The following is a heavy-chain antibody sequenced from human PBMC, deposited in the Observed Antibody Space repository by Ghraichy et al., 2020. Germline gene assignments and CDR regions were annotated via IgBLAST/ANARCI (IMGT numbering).Heavy chain of an antibody. CDR1: GFTFSSYG. D-gene: IGHD3-22*01. Sequence: GGSLRLSCAASGFTFSSYGMHWVRQAPGKGLEWVAVISYDGSNKYYADSVKGRFTISRDNSKDTLYLQMNSLRAEDTAVYYCAKDYPRDSSGFFDYWGQGTLVTVSS. CDR3: AKDYPRDSSGFFDY. J-gene: IGHJ4*02. CDR2: ISYDGSNK. V-gene: IGHV3-30*18.